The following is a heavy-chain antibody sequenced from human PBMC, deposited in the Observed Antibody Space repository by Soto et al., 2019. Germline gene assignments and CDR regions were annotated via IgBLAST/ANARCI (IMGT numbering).Heavy chain of an antibody. CDR2: INPNSGGT. CDR3: ARAGVVVAATRIGWFDP. J-gene: IGHJ5*02. Sequence: ASVKVSCKASGYTFTGYYMHWVRQAPGQGLEWMGWINPNSGGTNYAQKFQGRVTMTRDTSISTAYMELSRLRSDDTAVYYCARAGVVVAATRIGWFDPCGQGTLVTVSS. D-gene: IGHD2-15*01. V-gene: IGHV1-2*02. CDR1: GYTFTGYY.